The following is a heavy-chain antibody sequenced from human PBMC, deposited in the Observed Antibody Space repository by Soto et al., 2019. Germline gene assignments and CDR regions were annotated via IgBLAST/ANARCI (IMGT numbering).Heavy chain of an antibody. CDR2: INYDGYS. V-gene: IGHV4-59*08. J-gene: IGHJ6*02. Sequence: QVQLQESGPGLVKPSETLSLTCTVSGGSITNYYCSWFRQPPGKGLEWIGYINYDGYSAYNLSLKRRVTLSRNASKTQFSLMLESVTATETAVYYCAIHGFGPLHGLVDVWGPGTTVIVSS. D-gene: IGHD3-10*01. CDR1: GGSITNYY. CDR3: AIHGFGPLHGLVDV.